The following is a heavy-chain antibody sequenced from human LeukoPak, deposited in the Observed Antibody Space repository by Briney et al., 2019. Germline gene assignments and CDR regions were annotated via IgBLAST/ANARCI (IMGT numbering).Heavy chain of an antibody. CDR2: IWYDGSNK. J-gene: IGHJ3*02. Sequence: GGCLRLSCAASGFTFSNYGMHWVRQAPGKGLEWVAVIWYDGSNKYYADSVKGRFTISRDNSKNTLYLQMSSLRAEDTAVYYCARDVLLWFGELSYAFDIWGQGTMVTVSS. D-gene: IGHD3-10*01. CDR1: GFTFSNYG. V-gene: IGHV3-33*01. CDR3: ARDVLLWFGELSYAFDI.